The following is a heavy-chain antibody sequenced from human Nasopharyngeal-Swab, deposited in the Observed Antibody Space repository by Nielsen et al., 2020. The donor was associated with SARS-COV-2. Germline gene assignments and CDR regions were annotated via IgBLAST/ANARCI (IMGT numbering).Heavy chain of an antibody. J-gene: IGHJ4*02. CDR3: ATKTGGGISYFDY. Sequence: SETLSLTCTVSGGSISSYYWNWIRQHPGKGLEWIGYIYYSGSTYYNPSLKSRVTISVDTSKNQFSLKLNSVTAADTAVYYCATKTGGGISYFDYWGQGTLVTVSS. CDR1: GGSISSYY. V-gene: IGHV4-59*06. CDR2: IYYSGST. D-gene: IGHD3-3*02.